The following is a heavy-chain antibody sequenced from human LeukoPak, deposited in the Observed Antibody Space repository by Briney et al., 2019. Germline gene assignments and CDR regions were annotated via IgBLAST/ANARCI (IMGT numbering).Heavy chain of an antibody. Sequence: PGGSLRLSCAASGYTFSSYGMHWVRQAPGKGLEWVGVISYDGSNKYYADNVQGRFTISRDNATNSLYLQVTSLRAEDTAVYYCARGGRSYFDYWGQRTLVTVSS. V-gene: IGHV3-30*03. D-gene: IGHD3-16*01. CDR1: GYTFSSYG. J-gene: IGHJ4*02. CDR2: ISYDGSNK. CDR3: ARGGRSYFDY.